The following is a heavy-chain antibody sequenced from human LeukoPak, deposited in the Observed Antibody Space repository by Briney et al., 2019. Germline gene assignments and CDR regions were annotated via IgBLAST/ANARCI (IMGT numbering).Heavy chain of an antibody. D-gene: IGHD6-13*01. CDR3: ARDSSSSWYPFDY. Sequence: ASVKVSCKASGYTFTDYYIHWVRQAPGQRLEWMGWINAGNGNTKYSQKFQGRVTITRDTSASTAYMELSSLRSEDTAVYYCARDSSSSWYPFDYWGQGTLVTVSS. V-gene: IGHV1/OR15-3*02. J-gene: IGHJ4*02. CDR1: GYTFTDYY. CDR2: INAGNGNT.